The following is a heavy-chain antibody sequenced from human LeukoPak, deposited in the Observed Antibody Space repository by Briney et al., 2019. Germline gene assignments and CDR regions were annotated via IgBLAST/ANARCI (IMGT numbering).Heavy chain of an antibody. Sequence: SETLSLTCTVSGGSISSYYWSWIRQPPGKGLDWVGYIYNSGSTNYNPSLKSRVTISVDTSKNQFSLKLSSVTAADTAVYYCARPTWDGTGYSCGETWFDPWGQGTLVTVSS. CDR2: IYNSGST. V-gene: IGHV4-59*08. CDR1: GGSISSYY. CDR3: ARPTWDGTGYSCGETWFDP. J-gene: IGHJ5*02. D-gene: IGHD5-18*01.